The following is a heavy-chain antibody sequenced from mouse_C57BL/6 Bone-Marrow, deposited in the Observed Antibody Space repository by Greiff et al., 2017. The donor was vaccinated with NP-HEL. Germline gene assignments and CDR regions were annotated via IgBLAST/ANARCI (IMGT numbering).Heavy chain of an antibody. Sequence: QVQLQQSGAELVRPGSSVKLSCKASGYTFTSYWMHWVKQRPIQGLEWIGQIDPSDSETHYNQKFKDKATLTEDKSSSTAYMQLSSLTSEASAVYVCASSCCDSSMDYWGQGTSVTVSS. CDR1: GYTFTSYW. D-gene: IGHD2-4*01. CDR3: ASSCCDSSMDY. J-gene: IGHJ4*01. V-gene: IGHV1-52*01. CDR2: IDPSDSET.